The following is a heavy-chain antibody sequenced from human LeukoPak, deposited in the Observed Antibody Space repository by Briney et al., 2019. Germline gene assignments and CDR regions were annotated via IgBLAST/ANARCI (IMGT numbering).Heavy chain of an antibody. Sequence: GGSLRLSCAASGFTFSSYAMSWVRQVPGKGLEWVSAISGSGGSTYYADSVKGRFTISGDNSKNTLYLQMNSLRAEDTAVYYCAKAPGRYYDILTGYPPWDYYYYGMDVWGQGTTVTVSS. CDR3: AKAPGRYYDILTGYPPWDYYYYGMDV. V-gene: IGHV3-23*01. J-gene: IGHJ6*02. CDR2: ISGSGGST. D-gene: IGHD3-9*01. CDR1: GFTFSSYA.